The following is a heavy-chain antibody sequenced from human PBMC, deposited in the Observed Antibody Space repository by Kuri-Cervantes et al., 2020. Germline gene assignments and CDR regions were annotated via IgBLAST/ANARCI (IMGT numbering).Heavy chain of an antibody. CDR2: MKPTSASS. J-gene: IGHJ6*03. V-gene: IGHV1-8*01. D-gene: IGHD5-12*01. Sequence: ASVKVSCKASGYTFTSYDIIWVRQATGQGLEWMGWMKPTSASSGYAQKFQGRVTMTRNTSISTAYMELSSLRSEDTAVYYCARGAYDPTYYYYTDVWGKGTTVTVSS. CDR3: ARGAYDPTYYYYTDV. CDR1: GYTFTSYD.